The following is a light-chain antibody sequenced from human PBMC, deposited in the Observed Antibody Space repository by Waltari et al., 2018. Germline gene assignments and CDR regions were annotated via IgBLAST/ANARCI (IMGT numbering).Light chain of an antibody. CDR2: LGS. Sequence: DIVMTQSPLSLPVTPGEPASIACRSSQSLLHSKGYNYLDWYLQKPGQSAQLMIYLGSNRASGVPDRFSGSGSCTDFTLNISRVEAEDVGVYYCMQALQIPPTFGGGTKVEI. CDR1: QSLLHSKGYNY. CDR3: MQALQIPPT. V-gene: IGKV2-28*01. J-gene: IGKJ4*01.